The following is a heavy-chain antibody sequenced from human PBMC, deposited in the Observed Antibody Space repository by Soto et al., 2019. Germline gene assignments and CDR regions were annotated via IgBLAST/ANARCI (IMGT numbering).Heavy chain of an antibody. CDR3: AKDPGEMAAAGSS. Sequence: EVQLVESGGGLVQPGRSLRLSCAASGFTFDDYAMHWVRQAPGKGLEWVSGISWNSGSIGYADSVKGRFTISRDNAKNSLYLQINSLRAEDTALYYCAKDPGEMAAAGSSWGQGTLVTVSS. J-gene: IGHJ5*02. D-gene: IGHD6-13*01. CDR1: GFTFDDYA. V-gene: IGHV3-9*01. CDR2: ISWNSGSI.